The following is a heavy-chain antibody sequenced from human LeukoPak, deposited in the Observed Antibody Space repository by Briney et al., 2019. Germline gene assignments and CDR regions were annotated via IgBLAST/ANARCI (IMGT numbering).Heavy chain of an antibody. CDR2: ISYDGSNK. CDR1: GFTFSSYA. D-gene: IGHD6-13*01. J-gene: IGHJ4*02. V-gene: IGHV3-30-3*02. Sequence: GGSLRLSCAASGFTFSSYAMHWVRQAPGKGLEWVAVISYDGSNKYYADSVKGRFTISRDNSKNTLYLQMNSLRAEDTAVYYCAKTPAAALFDYWGQGTLVTVSS. CDR3: AKTPAAALFDY.